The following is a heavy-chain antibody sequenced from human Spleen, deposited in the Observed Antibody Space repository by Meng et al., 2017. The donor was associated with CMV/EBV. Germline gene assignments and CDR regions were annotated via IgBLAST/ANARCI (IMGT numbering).Heavy chain of an antibody. CDR2: IIPIFGTA. V-gene: IGHV1-69*05. CDR3: ARRDEERYSFDY. CDR1: GGTFSSYA. J-gene: IGHJ4*02. Sequence: SVKVSCKASGGTFSSYAISWVRQAPGQGLEWMGGIIPIFGTANYAQKFQGRVTITTDESTSTAYMELSSLRSEDTAVYYCARRDEERYSFDYWGQGRLVTVSS.